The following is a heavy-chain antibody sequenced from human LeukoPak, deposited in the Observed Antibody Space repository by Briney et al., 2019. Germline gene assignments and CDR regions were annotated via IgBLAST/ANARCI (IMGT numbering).Heavy chain of an antibody. CDR2: IGDTGRST. CDR1: GFTFGNYA. Sequence: GGFLRLSCAASGFTFGNYAMSWVRQAPGKGLEWVSAIGDTGRSTYYADSVKGRFTISRDNSRNTLYLQMNSLRAEDTAIYYCAKAGSGYCSSTSCLYYFDYWGQGTLVTVSS. CDR3: AKAGSGYCSSTSCLYYFDY. J-gene: IGHJ4*02. D-gene: IGHD2-2*01. V-gene: IGHV3-23*01.